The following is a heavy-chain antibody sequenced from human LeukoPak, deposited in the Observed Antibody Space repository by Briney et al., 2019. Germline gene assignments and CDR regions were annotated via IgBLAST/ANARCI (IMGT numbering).Heavy chain of an antibody. CDR2: IKQDGSEK. J-gene: IGHJ4*02. V-gene: IGHV3-7*01. CDR3: ARGQKKRYYDFWSGYSPPGHY. Sequence: QPGGSLRLSCAASGFTFSSYWMSWVRQAPGKGLEWVANIKQDGSEKYYVDSVKGRFTISRDNAKNSLYLQMNSLRAEDTAVYYCARGQKKRYYDFWSGYSPPGHYWGQGTLVTVSS. CDR1: GFTFSSYW. D-gene: IGHD3-3*01.